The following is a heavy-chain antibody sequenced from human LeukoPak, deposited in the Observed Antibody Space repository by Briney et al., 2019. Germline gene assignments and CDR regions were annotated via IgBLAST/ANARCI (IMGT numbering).Heavy chain of an antibody. CDR1: GFTFRTYW. Sequence: GGSLRLSCAASGFTFRTYWMSWVRLAPGKGLEWVASINQGGSETYYVESVKGRFTISRDNAMNSFFLQMNSLRAEDTAVYYCARLIGDRTIYDYWGQGTLVTVSS. V-gene: IGHV3-7*01. CDR2: INQGGSET. D-gene: IGHD6-6*01. CDR3: ARLIGDRTIYDY. J-gene: IGHJ4*02.